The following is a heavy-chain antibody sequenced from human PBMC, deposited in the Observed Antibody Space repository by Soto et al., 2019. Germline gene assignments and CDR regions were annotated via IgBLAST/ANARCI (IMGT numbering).Heavy chain of an antibody. J-gene: IGHJ3*02. Sequence: GGSLRLSCVASGSGFTSSDHYMDWVRQAPGKGLDWVGRISNKASGFTTEYAASVNGRFTISRDDSKNSLYLQMNSLKTEDTAVYYCTRGYSSVDIYAFDIWGQEAMVTVSS. D-gene: IGHD6-19*01. V-gene: IGHV3-72*01. CDR1: GSGFTSSDHY. CDR3: TRGYSSVDIYAFDI. CDR2: ISNKASGFTT.